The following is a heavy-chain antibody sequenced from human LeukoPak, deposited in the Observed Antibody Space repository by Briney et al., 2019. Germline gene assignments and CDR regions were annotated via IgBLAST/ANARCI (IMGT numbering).Heavy chain of an antibody. V-gene: IGHV3-66*01. CDR2: LYSGGST. CDR3: ARGDCSGGSCHSGL. CDR1: GFAVSSTY. J-gene: IGHJ4*02. D-gene: IGHD2-15*01. Sequence: GGSLRLSCAVSGFAVSSTYMSWVRQAPGKGLEWFSVLYSGGSTYYADYVQGRFTISRDNSKNTLYLHMNSMRVEDTAVYFCARGDCSGGSCHSGLWGQGTLVTVSS.